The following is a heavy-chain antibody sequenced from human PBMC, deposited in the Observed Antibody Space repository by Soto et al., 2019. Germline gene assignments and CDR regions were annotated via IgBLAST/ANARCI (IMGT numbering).Heavy chain of an antibody. D-gene: IGHD4-17*01. CDR1: GYTFTSYD. CDR2: MNPNSGNT. J-gene: IGHJ1*01. Sequence: QVQLVQSGAEVKKPGASVKVSCKASGYTFTSYDINWVRQATGQGLEWMGWMNPNSGNTGYAQKFQGRVTMTRNTSISTAYMELSSLRSEDTAVYYCVRVSAYGDYFIRYFQHWGQGTLVTVSS. V-gene: IGHV1-8*01. CDR3: VRVSAYGDYFIRYFQH.